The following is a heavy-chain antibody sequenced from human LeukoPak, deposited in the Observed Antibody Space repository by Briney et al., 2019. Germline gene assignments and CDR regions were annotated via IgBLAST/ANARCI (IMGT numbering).Heavy chain of an antibody. CDR2: IYYSGST. J-gene: IGHJ4*02. Sequence: SETLSLTCTVSGGSISSSSYYWGWIRQPPGKGLEWIGSIYYSGSTYYNPSLKSRVTISVDTSNNQFSLKLSSVTAADTAVYYCARRYGGNSPFDYWGQGTLVTVSS. D-gene: IGHD4-23*01. V-gene: IGHV4-39*01. CDR1: GGSISSSSYY. CDR3: ARRYGGNSPFDY.